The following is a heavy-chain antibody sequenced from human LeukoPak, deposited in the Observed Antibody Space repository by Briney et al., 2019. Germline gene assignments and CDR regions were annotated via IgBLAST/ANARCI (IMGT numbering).Heavy chain of an antibody. CDR3: ARGVGDIVVVPAATRVGLYYFDY. Sequence: ASVEVSCKASGYTFTSYYMHWVRQAPGQGLEWMGIINPSGGSTSYAQKFQGRVTMTRDTSTSTVYMELSSLRSEDTAVYYCARGVGDIVVVPAATRVGLYYFDYWGQGTLVTVPS. CDR1: GYTFTSYY. D-gene: IGHD2-2*01. J-gene: IGHJ4*02. V-gene: IGHV1-46*03. CDR2: INPSGGST.